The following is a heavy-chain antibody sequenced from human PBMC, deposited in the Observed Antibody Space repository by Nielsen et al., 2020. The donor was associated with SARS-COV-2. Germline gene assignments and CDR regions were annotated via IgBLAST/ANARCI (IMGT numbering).Heavy chain of an antibody. Sequence: GGSLRLSCAASGFTFSSYNMNWVRQAPGKGLEWVSSISNTSNDIYYTDSVKGRYTISRDNAKNSLYLQMNSLRAEDTAVYYCARSITGTTTSFDYWGQGTLVTVSS. CDR3: ARSITGTTTSFDY. D-gene: IGHD1-20*01. CDR2: ISNTSNDI. V-gene: IGHV3-21*04. CDR1: GFTFSSYN. J-gene: IGHJ4*02.